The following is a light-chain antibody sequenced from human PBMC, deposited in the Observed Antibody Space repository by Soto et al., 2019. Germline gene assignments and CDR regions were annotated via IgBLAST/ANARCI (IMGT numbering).Light chain of an antibody. J-gene: IGKJ1*01. CDR1: QGISSY. V-gene: IGKV1-9*01. CDR2: AAS. Sequence: DIQLTQSPSFLSASVGDRVTITCRASQGISSYLAWYQQKPGKAPKLLIYAASTLQSGVPSRFSGSGSGTEFTLTIGSLQPEDFASYYCQQINSYPPWTFGQGTKVEIK. CDR3: QQINSYPPWT.